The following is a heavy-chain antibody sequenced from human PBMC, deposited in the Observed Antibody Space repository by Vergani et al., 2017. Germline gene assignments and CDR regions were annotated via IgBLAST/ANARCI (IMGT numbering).Heavy chain of an antibody. CDR2: MNPNSGNT. D-gene: IGHD6-13*01. CDR1: GYTFTSYD. CDR3: ARRGGAAAGTGHDAFDI. V-gene: IGHV1-8*02. Sequence: QVQLVQSGAEVKKPGASVKVSCKASGYTFTSYDINWVRQAPGQGLEWMGWMNPNSGNTGYAQKFQGKVTMTRNTSISTDYMELSRLRSEDTAVYYCARRGGAAAGTGHDAFDIWGQGTMVTVSS. J-gene: IGHJ3*02.